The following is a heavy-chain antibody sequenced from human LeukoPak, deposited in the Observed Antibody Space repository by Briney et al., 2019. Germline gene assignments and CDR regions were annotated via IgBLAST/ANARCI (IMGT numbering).Heavy chain of an antibody. V-gene: IGHV3-7*03. CDR1: GFTFSSSW. CDR3: ARGVYYFDY. D-gene: IGHD3-16*01. J-gene: IGHJ4*02. CDR2: IKEDGGEK. Sequence: TGGSLRLSCVASGFTFSSSWIAWVRQAPGKGLEWVANIKEDGGEKYCVDSVKGRFTISRDNAKNSLFLQMMSLRAEDTAVYYCARGVYYFDYWGQGTLVTVSS.